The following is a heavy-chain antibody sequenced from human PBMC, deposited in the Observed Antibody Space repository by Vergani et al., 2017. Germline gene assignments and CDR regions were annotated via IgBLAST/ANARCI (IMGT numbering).Heavy chain of an antibody. CDR2: IRKKINRYTT. CDR3: VRVSIEGDYTLDY. J-gene: IGHJ4*02. D-gene: IGHD2-21*01. CDR1: GFTFSDHF. Sequence: EVQLVESGGGLVQPGGSLRLSCAASGFTFSDHFMDWVRQAPGKGLEWVGRIRKKINRYTTEYAASVKGRFTVSRDDSWGSLYLQMTSLKTEDTAVYYCVRVSIEGDYTLDYWGQGTLVTVSS. V-gene: IGHV3-72*01.